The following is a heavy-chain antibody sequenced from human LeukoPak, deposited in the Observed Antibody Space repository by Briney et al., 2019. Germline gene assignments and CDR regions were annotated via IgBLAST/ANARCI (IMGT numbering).Heavy chain of an antibody. J-gene: IGHJ6*03. D-gene: IGHD5-24*01. CDR3: ARTAMATNPNPRVRYYYYMDV. CDR2: IDHSGIT. Sequence: PSETLSLTCAVYGGSFSGYYWSWIRQPPGKGRGWIGEIDHSGITNYNPSLKSRVTISEDTSKNQFSLKLSSVTAADTAVYYCARTAMATNPNPRVRYYYYMDVWGKGTTVTVSS. CDR1: GGSFSGYY. V-gene: IGHV4-34*01.